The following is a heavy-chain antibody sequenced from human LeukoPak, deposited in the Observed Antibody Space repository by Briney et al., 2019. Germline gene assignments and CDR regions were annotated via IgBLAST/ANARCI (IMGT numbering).Heavy chain of an antibody. J-gene: IGHJ4*02. CDR2: TYYRSQWYN. Sequence: TSQTLSLTCAVSGDTFSSNSAAWNWIRQSPARGLEWLVRTYYRSQWYNEYGVSVKSRLTISTDTPKNQFSLQLNSVTPEDTAAYYCARELGGFDHWGQGTLVTVSS. CDR3: ARELGGFDH. CDR1: GDTFSSNSAA. D-gene: IGHD3-16*01. V-gene: IGHV6-1*01.